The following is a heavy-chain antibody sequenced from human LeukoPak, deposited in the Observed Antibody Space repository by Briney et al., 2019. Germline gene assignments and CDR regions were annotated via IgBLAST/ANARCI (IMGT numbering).Heavy chain of an antibody. CDR1: GYTFTSYD. CDR2: MNPNSGNT. V-gene: IGHV1-8*01. CDR3: ARAMSILTGYSQNWFDP. J-gene: IGHJ5*02. D-gene: IGHD3-9*01. Sequence: ASVKVSCKASGYTFTSYDINWVRQATGQGLEWMGWMNPNSGNTGYAQKFQGRVTMTRNTSISTAYMELSRLRSDDTAVYYCARAMSILTGYSQNWFDPWGQGTLVTVSS.